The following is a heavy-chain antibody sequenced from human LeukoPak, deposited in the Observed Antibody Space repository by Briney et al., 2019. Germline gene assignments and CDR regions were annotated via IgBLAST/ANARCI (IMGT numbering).Heavy chain of an antibody. CDR1: GGTFSSYA. CDR2: ISAHNGNT. J-gene: IGHJ4*02. V-gene: IGHV1-18*01. D-gene: IGHD2-2*01. Sequence: GASVKVSCKASGGTFSSYAISWVRQAPGQWLEWMGWISAHNGNTNYAQKLQGRVTMTTDTSTSTAYMELRSLRSDDTAVYYCARDAQVPAAAWAFDYWGQGTLVTVSS. CDR3: ARDAQVPAAAWAFDY.